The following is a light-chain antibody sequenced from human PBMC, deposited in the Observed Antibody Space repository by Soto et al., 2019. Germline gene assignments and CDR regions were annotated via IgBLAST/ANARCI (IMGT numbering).Light chain of an antibody. CDR3: QQYGSWPRT. Sequence: EIVLTQSPGTLSLSPGERATLSCRASQSVSSFYLAWYQQRAGQAPRLLIYGASTRATGIPDRFSGSGCGTDFNLTISRLEPEDFAVYYCQQYGSWPRTFGQGTKVEIK. CDR2: GAS. CDR1: QSVSSFY. J-gene: IGKJ1*01. V-gene: IGKV3-20*01.